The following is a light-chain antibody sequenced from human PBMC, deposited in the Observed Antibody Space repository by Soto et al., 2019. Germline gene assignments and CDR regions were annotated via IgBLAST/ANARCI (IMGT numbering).Light chain of an antibody. CDR3: QSYDRSLSGYV. CDR2: GNS. V-gene: IGLV1-40*01. CDR1: SSNIGAGYD. Sequence: QSVLTQPPSVSGAPGQRVTISCTGSSSNIGAGYDVHWYQQLPGTAPKLLIYGNSNRPSGVPDRFSGSKSGTSASLAIAGLQAEDEADYYCQSYDRSLSGYVFGTGSKGTVL. J-gene: IGLJ1*01.